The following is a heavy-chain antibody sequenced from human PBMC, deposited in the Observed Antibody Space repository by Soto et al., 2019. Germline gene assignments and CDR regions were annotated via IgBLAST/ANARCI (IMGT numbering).Heavy chain of an antibody. V-gene: IGHV1-3*01. CDR3: AGVSYYDFWSGYAFDI. J-gene: IGHJ3*02. CDR2: INAGNGNT. D-gene: IGHD3-3*01. Sequence: QVQLVQSGAEVKKPGASVKVSCKASGYTFTSYAMHWVRQAPGQRLEWMGWINAGNGNTKYSQKFQGRVIITRDTSASTAYMELSSLRSEDTAVYYCAGVSYYDFWSGYAFDIWGQGTMVTVSS. CDR1: GYTFTSYA.